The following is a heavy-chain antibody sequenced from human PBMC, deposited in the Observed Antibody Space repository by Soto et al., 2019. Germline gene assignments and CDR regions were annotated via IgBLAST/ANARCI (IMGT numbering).Heavy chain of an antibody. CDR2: ISDGDGDT. D-gene: IGHD2-8*01. J-gene: IGHJ6*02. V-gene: IGHV3-23*01. Sequence: EVVLLQSGGDLVQPGGSLRLSCAASGFTFSDYAMTWVRQAPGKGLEWVSDISDGDGDTHYADSVRGRFVISRDNSKNTLFLEMNSLRAEDAAVYYCAKGHTNENGHYSYYGMDVWGQGTTVTVS. CDR1: GFTFSDYA. CDR3: AKGHTNENGHYSYYGMDV.